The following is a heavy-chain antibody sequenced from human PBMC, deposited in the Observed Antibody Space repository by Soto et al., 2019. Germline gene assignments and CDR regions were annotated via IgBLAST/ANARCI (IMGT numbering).Heavy chain of an antibody. CDR2: MSYDGGSQ. Sequence: ESGGGVVQPGRSLRLSGAASGFTFGRSVIHWLRQAPGKGLEWVAAMSYDGGSQYYTDSVKGRFTISRDNSKNTLYLQMSSLRPEDTATYYCARGLVEVNINAAFDFWGQGPIVTVSS. V-gene: IGHV3-30-3*01. CDR3: ARGLVEVNINAAFDF. J-gene: IGHJ3*01. D-gene: IGHD2-15*01. CDR1: GFTFGRSV.